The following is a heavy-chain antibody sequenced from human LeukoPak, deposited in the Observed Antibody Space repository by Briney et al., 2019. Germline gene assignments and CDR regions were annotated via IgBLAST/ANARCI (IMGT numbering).Heavy chain of an antibody. V-gene: IGHV6-1*01. CDR1: GGSVSSKTAA. J-gene: IGHJ5*02. CDR3: ARGEVAGSDWFDP. Sequence: SQTLSLTCAISGGSVSSKTAAWTWIRQSPSRGLEWLGRTYYRSKWYDDYAVSVKSRITINPDTSKNQFSLHLNSVTPEDTAVYYCARGEVAGSDWFDPWGQGTLVIVSS. D-gene: IGHD6-19*01. CDR2: TYYRSKWYD.